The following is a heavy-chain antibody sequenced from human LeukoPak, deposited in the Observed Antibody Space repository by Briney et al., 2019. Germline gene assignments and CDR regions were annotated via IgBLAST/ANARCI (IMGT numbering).Heavy chain of an antibody. CDR2: ISAYNGNT. CDR3: ARGDSGVMVTTYYYYYGMDV. Sequence: ASVKVSCKASGYTFTSYGISWVRQAPGQGLEWMGWISAYNGNTNYAQKLQGRVTMTTDTSTSTAYMELRSLRSDDTAVYYCARGDSGVMVTTYYYYYGMDVWGQGTTVTVSS. J-gene: IGHJ6*02. D-gene: IGHD2-21*02. CDR1: GYTFTSYG. V-gene: IGHV1-18*01.